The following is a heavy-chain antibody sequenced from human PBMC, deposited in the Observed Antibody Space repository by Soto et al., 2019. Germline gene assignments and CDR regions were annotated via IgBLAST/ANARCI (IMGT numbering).Heavy chain of an antibody. CDR1: GFTFSSYW. V-gene: IGHV3-74*01. CDR3: ARETTVPLYYYYGMDA. Sequence: GGSLRLSCAASGFTFSSYWMHWVRQAPGKGLVWVSRINSDGSSTSYADSVKGRFTISRDNAKNTLYLQMNSLRAEDTAVYYCARETTVPLYYYYGMDAWGQGTTVTVSS. J-gene: IGHJ6*02. D-gene: IGHD4-4*01. CDR2: INSDGSST.